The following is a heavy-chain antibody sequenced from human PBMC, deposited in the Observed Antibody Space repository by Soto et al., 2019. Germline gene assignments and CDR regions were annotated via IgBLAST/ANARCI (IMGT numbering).Heavy chain of an antibody. D-gene: IGHD2-21*01. CDR2: ISYRGRT. CDR1: GTPTFPDY. CDR3: ARDPELHGLDY. V-gene: IGHV4-59*01. Sequence: PSETLSLTCNVSGTPTFPDYGTWIRQPPGKALEWIGYISYRGRTKYNPSLKSRFAISLDTSRNQCSLKLTPVTASDTAIYFCARDPELHGLDYWGQGTLVTVSS. J-gene: IGHJ4*02.